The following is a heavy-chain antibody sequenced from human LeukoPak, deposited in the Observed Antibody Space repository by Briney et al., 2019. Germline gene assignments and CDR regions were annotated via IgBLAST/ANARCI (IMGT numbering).Heavy chain of an antibody. CDR1: GGSISSGDYY. J-gene: IGHJ4*02. Sequence: SQTLSLTCTVSGGSISSGDYYWSWIRQPPGKGLEWIGYIYYSGSTYYNPSLKSRVTISVDTSKNQFSLKLSSVTAADTAVYYCAREALYKCSSTSCYRRPPSNYFDYWGQGTLVTVSS. CDR3: AREALYKCSSTSCYRRPPSNYFDY. CDR2: IYYSGST. D-gene: IGHD2-2*01. V-gene: IGHV4-30-4*01.